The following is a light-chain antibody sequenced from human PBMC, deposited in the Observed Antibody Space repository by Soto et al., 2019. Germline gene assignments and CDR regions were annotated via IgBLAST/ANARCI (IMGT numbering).Light chain of an antibody. Sequence: QSVLTQPASVSGSPGQSITISCTGTSSDVGSYNLVSWYQQHPGKAPKLMICEGGKRPSGVSNRFSGSKSGNTASLTISGLQAEDEGDYYCCSYAGSSTVIFGGGTKLTVL. V-gene: IGLV2-23*01. CDR3: CSYAGSSTVI. J-gene: IGLJ2*01. CDR1: SSDVGSYNL. CDR2: EGG.